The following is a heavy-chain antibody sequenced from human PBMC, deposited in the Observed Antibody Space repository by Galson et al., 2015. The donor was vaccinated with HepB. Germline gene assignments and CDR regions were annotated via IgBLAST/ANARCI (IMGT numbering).Heavy chain of an antibody. V-gene: IGHV1-18*01. J-gene: IGHJ3*02. CDR3: AREPGYDSWRGHYHDAFNI. CDR1: GYGFIFYG. D-gene: IGHD3-3*01. Sequence: SVKVSCKASGYGFIFYGISWVRQAPGQGLEWMGWISGNNGNTNYAQKFQDRVTMTTDTSTTTAYMELRSLRFDDAAVYYCAREPGYDSWRGHYHDAFNIWGQGTMVT. CDR2: ISGNNGNT.